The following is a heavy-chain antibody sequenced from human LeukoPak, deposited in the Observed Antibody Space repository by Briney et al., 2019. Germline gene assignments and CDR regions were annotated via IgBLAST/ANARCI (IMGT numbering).Heavy chain of an antibody. Sequence: ASVKVSCKAPGYTFTSYGISWVRQAPGQGLEWMGWISAYNGNTNYAQKLQGRVTMTTDTSTSTAYMELRSLRSDDTAVYYCARVNYDLGWFDPWGQGTLVTVSS. J-gene: IGHJ5*02. CDR2: ISAYNGNT. CDR1: GYTFTSYG. D-gene: IGHD3-3*01. CDR3: ARVNYDLGWFDP. V-gene: IGHV1-18*01.